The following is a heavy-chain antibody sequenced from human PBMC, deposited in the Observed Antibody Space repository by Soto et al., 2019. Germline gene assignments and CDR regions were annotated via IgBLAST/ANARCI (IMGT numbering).Heavy chain of an antibody. Sequence: SETLSLTCTVSGGSISSSSYYWGWIRQPPGKGLEWIGSIYYSGSTYYNPSLKSRVTISVDTSKNQFSLKLSSVTAADTAVYYCARYYDFWSGSRWFDPWGQGTLVTVSS. J-gene: IGHJ5*02. CDR3: ARYYDFWSGSRWFDP. CDR2: IYYSGST. D-gene: IGHD3-3*01. V-gene: IGHV4-39*01. CDR1: GGSISSSSYY.